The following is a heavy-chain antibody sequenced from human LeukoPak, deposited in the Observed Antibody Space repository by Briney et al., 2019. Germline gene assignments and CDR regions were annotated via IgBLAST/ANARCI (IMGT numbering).Heavy chain of an antibody. J-gene: IGHJ4*02. D-gene: IGHD3-22*01. CDR3: ARILGYYDSSGYYPDY. Sequence: ASVKVSCKASGYTFTGYYMHWVRQAPGQGLEWMGWISAYNGNTNYAQKLQGRVTMTTDTSTSTAYMELRSLRSDDTAVYYCARILGYYDSSGYYPDYWGQGTLVTVSS. CDR2: ISAYNGNT. V-gene: IGHV1-18*04. CDR1: GYTFTGYY.